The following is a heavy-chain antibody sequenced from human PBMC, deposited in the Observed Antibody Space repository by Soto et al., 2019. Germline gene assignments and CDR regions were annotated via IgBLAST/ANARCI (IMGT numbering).Heavy chain of an antibody. V-gene: IGHV3-48*03. CDR2: IFSSGSTI. D-gene: IGHD6-25*01. CDR3: ARRGGIHAFDI. J-gene: IGHJ3*02. Sequence: ESGGGLVQPGGSLRLSCVASGFTFSSYEMNWVRQAPGKGLEWLSYIFSSGSTIDYADSVKGRFTISRDNAKNSLYLQMNSLRVEDTAVYYCARRGGIHAFDIWGQGTMVTVSS. CDR1: GFTFSSYE.